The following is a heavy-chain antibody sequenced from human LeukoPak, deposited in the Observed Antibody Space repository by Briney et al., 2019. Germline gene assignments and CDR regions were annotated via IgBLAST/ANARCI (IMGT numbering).Heavy chain of an antibody. CDR3: VRGRYSSGWFKDKNWFDP. CDR1: GVAISRGGYA. D-gene: IGHD6-19*01. Sequence: SETLSLTCAVSGVAISRGGYAWNWIRQPPGKGLEWIAYIYHSGTTYYNPSLKSRATISVDTSKNQFSLKLSSVTATDTAVYYCVRGRYSSGWFKDKNWFDPWGQGIPVTVSS. CDR2: IYHSGTT. V-gene: IGHV4-30-4*07. J-gene: IGHJ5*02.